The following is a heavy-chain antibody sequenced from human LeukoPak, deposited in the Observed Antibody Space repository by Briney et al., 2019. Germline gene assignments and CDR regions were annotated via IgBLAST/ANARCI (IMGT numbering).Heavy chain of an antibody. J-gene: IGHJ4*02. V-gene: IGHV5-51*01. D-gene: IGHD5-12*01. Sequence: KPGESVEIFCKGSGYSFTSYWIGWVRQMSGKGLEWMGIIYPGDSDTRYSPSFQGQVTISADKSISTAYLQWSSLKASDTAMYYCARGQDYGGYMAPFDYWGQGTLVTVSS. CDR3: ARGQDYGGYMAPFDY. CDR2: IYPGDSDT. CDR1: GYSFTSYW.